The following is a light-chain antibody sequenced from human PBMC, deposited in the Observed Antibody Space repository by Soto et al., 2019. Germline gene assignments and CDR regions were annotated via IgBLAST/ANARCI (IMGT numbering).Light chain of an antibody. V-gene: IGLV2-14*01. CDR2: EVS. CDR3: SSYTSSTTLVV. Sequence: QSALTQPASVSGSPGQSITISCTGTSSDVGGFNYVSWYQQHAGKAPKVMIYEVSNRPSGVSNRFSGSKSGNTASLTISGLQAEDEADYYCSSYTSSTTLVVFGGGTKLTV. CDR1: SSDVGGFNY. J-gene: IGLJ2*01.